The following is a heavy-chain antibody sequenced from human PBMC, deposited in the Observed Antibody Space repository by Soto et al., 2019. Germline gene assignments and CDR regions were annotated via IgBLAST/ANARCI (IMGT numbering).Heavy chain of an antibody. Sequence: PSETLSLTCTVSGGSISSYYWSWIRQPPGKGLEWIGYIYYSGSTNYNPSLKSRVTISVDTSKNQFSLKLSSVTAADTAVYYCARDTMVRGVIITRWFDPWGQGTLVTVSS. V-gene: IGHV4-59*01. CDR1: GGSISSYY. J-gene: IGHJ5*02. CDR3: ARDTMVRGVIITRWFDP. CDR2: IYYSGST. D-gene: IGHD3-10*01.